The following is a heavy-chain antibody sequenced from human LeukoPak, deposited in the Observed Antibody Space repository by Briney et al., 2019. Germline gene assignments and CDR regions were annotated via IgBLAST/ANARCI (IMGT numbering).Heavy chain of an antibody. D-gene: IGHD6-6*01. J-gene: IGHJ4*02. V-gene: IGHV5-51*01. CDR2: IWPGDSDT. Sequence: GESLKISCKGSGYSFTSYWIGWVRQMPGKGLEWMGIIWPGDSDTRYSPSFQGQVTISADKPISTAYLQWSSLRASDSAMFYCARLASSSSRSVDYWGQGTLVTVSS. CDR1: GYSFTSYW. CDR3: ARLASSSSRSVDY.